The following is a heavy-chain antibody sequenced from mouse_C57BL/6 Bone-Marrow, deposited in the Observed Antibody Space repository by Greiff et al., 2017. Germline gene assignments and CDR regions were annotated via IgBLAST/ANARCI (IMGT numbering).Heavy chain of an antibody. V-gene: IGHV3-1*01. J-gene: IGHJ3*01. D-gene: IGHD1-1*02. Sequence: VQLQQSGPGMVKPSQSLSLTCTVTGYSITSGYDWHWIRHFPGNKLEWMGYISYSGSTNYNPSLKSRISITHDTSKNHFFLKLNSVTTEDTATYYCAKAYGGWFAYWGQGTLVTVSA. CDR2: ISYSGST. CDR3: AKAYGGWFAY. CDR1: GYSITSGYD.